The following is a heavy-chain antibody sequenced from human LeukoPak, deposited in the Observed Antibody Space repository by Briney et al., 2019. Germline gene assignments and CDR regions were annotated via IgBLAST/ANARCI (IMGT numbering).Heavy chain of an antibody. D-gene: IGHD5-12*01. J-gene: IGHJ4*02. CDR1: GFTFSSYG. CDR3: AKANIVATILEPYFDY. Sequence: PGGSLRLSCAASGFTFSSYGMHWVRRAPGKGLEWVAVISYDGSNKYYADSVKSRFTISRDNSKNTLYLQMNSLRAEDTAVYYCAKANIVATILEPYFDYWGQGTLVTVSS. V-gene: IGHV3-30*18. CDR2: ISYDGSNK.